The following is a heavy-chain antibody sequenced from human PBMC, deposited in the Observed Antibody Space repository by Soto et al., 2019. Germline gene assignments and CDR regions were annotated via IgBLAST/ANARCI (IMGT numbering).Heavy chain of an antibody. Sequence: GGSLRLSCAASGFTFSNAWMSWVRQAPGKGLEWVAVIWYDGSNKYYADSVKGRFTISRDNSKNTLYLQMNSLRAEDTAVYYCARDRGSAKLDAFDIWGQGTMVTVSS. V-gene: IGHV3-33*08. CDR1: GFTFSNAW. D-gene: IGHD1-1*01. CDR3: ARDRGSAKLDAFDI. J-gene: IGHJ3*02. CDR2: IWYDGSNK.